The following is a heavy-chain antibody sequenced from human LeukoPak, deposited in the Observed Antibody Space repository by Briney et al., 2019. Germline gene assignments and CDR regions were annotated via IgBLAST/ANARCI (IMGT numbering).Heavy chain of an antibody. CDR3: ASGFDGYNWNYFDY. CDR2: IYTSGST. Sequence: PSETLSLTCTVPGGSISSGSYYWSWIRQPAGKGLEWIGRIYTSGSTNYNPSLKSRVTISVDTSKNQFSLKLSSVTAADTAVYYCASGFDGYNWNYFDYWGQGTLVTVSS. J-gene: IGHJ4*02. D-gene: IGHD5-24*01. V-gene: IGHV4-61*02. CDR1: GGSISSGSYY.